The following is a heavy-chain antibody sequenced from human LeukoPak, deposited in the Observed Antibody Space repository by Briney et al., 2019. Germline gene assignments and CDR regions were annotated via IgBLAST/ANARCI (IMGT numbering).Heavy chain of an antibody. CDR2: ISGSDYA. J-gene: IGHJ3*02. Sequence: GGSLRLSCAASGFTFSNYAMGWVRQAPGKGLEWVSGISGSDYAYYTDSVKGRFTISRDNARNTLYLQMNSLRTEDTAVYYCATGNGHAFDIWGQGTMVTVSA. V-gene: IGHV3-23*01. CDR1: GFTFSNYA. D-gene: IGHD3-10*01. CDR3: ATGNGHAFDI.